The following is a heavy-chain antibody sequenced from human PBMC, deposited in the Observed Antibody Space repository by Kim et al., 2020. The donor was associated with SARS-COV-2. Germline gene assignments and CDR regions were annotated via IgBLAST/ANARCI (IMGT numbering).Heavy chain of an antibody. V-gene: IGHV3-7*01. CDR2: IKQDGSEK. CDR1: GFTFSSYW. D-gene: IGHD3-16*02. CDR3: AREFIMITFGGVIVRGAFDI. J-gene: IGHJ3*02. Sequence: GGSLRLSCAASGFTFSSYWMSWVRQAPGKGLEWVANIKQDGSEKYYVDSVKGRFTISRDNAKNSLYLQMNSLRAEDTAVYYCAREFIMITFGGVIVRGAFDIWGQGTMVTVSS.